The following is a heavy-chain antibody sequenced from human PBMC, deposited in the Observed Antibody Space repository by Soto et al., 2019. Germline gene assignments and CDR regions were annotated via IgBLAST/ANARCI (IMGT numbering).Heavy chain of an antibody. CDR2: IYYSGST. CDR1: GGSVSSGSYY. V-gene: IGHV4-61*01. CDR3: ATYTVTTGLRFDY. J-gene: IGHJ4*02. Sequence: QVQLQESGPGLVKPSETLSLTCTVSGGSVSSGSYYWSWIRQPPGKGLEWIGYIYYSGSTNYNPSLKSRVTISVDTSKNQFSLKLSSVTAADTAVYYCATYTVTTGLRFDYWGQGTLVTVSS. D-gene: IGHD4-17*01.